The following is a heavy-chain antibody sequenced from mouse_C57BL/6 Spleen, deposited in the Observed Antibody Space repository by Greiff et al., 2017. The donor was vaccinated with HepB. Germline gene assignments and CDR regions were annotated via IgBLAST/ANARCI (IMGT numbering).Heavy chain of an antibody. CDR1: GYAFSSSW. Sequence: VQLQQSGPELVKPGASVKISCKASGYAFSSSWMNWVKQRPGKGLEWIGRIYPGDGDTNYNGKFKGKATLTADKSSSTAYMQLSSLTSEDSAVYFCARDYYGQHGYFDVWGTGTTVTVSS. CDR2: IYPGDGDT. D-gene: IGHD1-1*01. CDR3: ARDYYGQHGYFDV. V-gene: IGHV1-82*01. J-gene: IGHJ1*03.